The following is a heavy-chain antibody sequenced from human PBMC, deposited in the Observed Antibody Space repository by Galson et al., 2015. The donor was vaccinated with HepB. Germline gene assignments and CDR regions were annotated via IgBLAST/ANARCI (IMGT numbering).Heavy chain of an antibody. CDR2: ISGSGGST. CDR3: AKPFHGDYYGDSTYNWFDP. V-gene: IGHV3-23*01. J-gene: IGHJ5*02. CDR1: GFTFSSYA. D-gene: IGHD4-17*01. Sequence: SLRLSCAASGFTFSSYAMSWVRQAPGKGLEWVSAISGSGGSTYYADSVKGRFTISRDNSKNTLYLQMNSLRAEDTAVYYCAKPFHGDYYGDSTYNWFDPWGQGTLVTVSS.